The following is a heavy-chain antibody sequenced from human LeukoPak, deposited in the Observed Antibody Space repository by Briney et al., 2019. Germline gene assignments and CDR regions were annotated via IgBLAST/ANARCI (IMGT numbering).Heavy chain of an antibody. CDR1: GISFSTSW. Sequence: QPGGSLRLSCAASGISFSTSWMTWVRQAPGKGLEWVANINQGGSETYYVDSAKGRFTISRDNAKNSLFLQMNSLRAEDTAVYYCARGHYDMGVWGQGTTVTVSS. CDR3: ARGHYDMGV. J-gene: IGHJ6*02. V-gene: IGHV3-7*05. CDR2: INQGGSET.